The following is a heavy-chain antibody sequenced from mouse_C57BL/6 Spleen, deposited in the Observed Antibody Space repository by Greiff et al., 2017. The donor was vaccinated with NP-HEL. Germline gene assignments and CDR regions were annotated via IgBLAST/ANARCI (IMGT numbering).Heavy chain of an antibody. V-gene: IGHV1-59*01. CDR2: IDPSDSYT. CDR3: ARSGLAYYFDY. J-gene: IGHJ2*01. D-gene: IGHD3-2*02. CDR1: GYTFTSYW. Sequence: QVQLQQPGAELVRPGTSVKLSCKASGYTFTSYWMHWVKQRPGQGLEWIGVIDPSDSYTNYNQKFKGKATLTVDTSSSTAYMQRSSLTSEDSAVYYCARSGLAYYFDYWGQGTTLTVSS.